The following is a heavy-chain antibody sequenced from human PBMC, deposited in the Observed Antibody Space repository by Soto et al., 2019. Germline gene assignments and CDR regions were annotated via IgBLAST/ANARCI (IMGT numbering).Heavy chain of an antibody. CDR2: ISSSGNTI. CDR1: GFTFSDYY. D-gene: IGHD3-22*01. V-gene: IGHV3-11*01. J-gene: IGHJ4*02. Sequence: QVQLVESGGGLVKTSGSLRIACAASGFTFSDYYMSWVRQAPGKGLEWVSYISSSGNTIYYADSVKGRFTISRDIAKNSVYLQMNSLRAEDTALYFCAKMSSENYYDPVFSWGQGTLVTVSS. CDR3: AKMSSENYYDPVFS.